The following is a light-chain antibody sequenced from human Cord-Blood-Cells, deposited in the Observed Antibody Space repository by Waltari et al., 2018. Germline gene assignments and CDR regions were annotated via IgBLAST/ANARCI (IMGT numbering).Light chain of an antibody. V-gene: IGKV4-1*01. CDR2: WAS. CDR1: QSVLYSSNNKNY. J-gene: IGKJ1*01. Sequence: DIVMTQSPDSLAVSLGERVTIHCKSSQSVLYSSNNKNYVAWYQQKPGQPPKLLIYWASTRESGVPDRFSGSGSGTDFTLTISSLQAEDVAVYYCQQYYSTPQTFGQGTKVEIK. CDR3: QQYYSTPQT.